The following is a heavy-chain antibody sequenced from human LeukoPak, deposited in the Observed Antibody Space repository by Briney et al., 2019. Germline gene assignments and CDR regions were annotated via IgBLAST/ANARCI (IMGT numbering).Heavy chain of an antibody. CDR2: INPNSGGT. D-gene: IGHD3/OR15-3a*01. Sequence: ASVKVSCKASGYTFTGYYMHWVRQAPGQGLEWMGWINPNSGGTNYAQKFQGRVTMTRDTSISTAYMELSRLRSDDTAVYYCARESVFGFWTHYCMDVWGKGTTVTVSS. CDR3: ARESVFGFWTHYCMDV. V-gene: IGHV1-2*02. J-gene: IGHJ6*03. CDR1: GYTFTGYY.